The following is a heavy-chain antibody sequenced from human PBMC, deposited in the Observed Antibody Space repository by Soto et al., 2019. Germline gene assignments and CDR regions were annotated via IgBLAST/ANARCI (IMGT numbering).Heavy chain of an antibody. CDR3: EKALIGYSSSWSAEARYYYYYMDV. D-gene: IGHD6-13*01. CDR1: GFTFSSYA. V-gene: IGHV3-23*01. Sequence: GGSLRLSCAASGFTFSSYAMSWVRQAPGKGLEWVSAISGSGGSTYYADSVKGRFTISRDNSKNTLYLQMNSLRAEDTAVNYCEKALIGYSSSWSAEARYYYYYMDVWGKGTTVTVSS. J-gene: IGHJ6*03. CDR2: ISGSGGST.